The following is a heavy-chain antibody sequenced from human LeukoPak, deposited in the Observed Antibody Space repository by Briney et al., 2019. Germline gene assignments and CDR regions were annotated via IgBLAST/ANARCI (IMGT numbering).Heavy chain of an antibody. Sequence: PSETLSLTCGVSGYSLSRGYYWAWIRQPPGKGLEWIGTIYHTGSTYYTPSLESRVTISVDTSKNEFSLNLSSVTAADTAVYYCARAGWIITSGIDYWGQGALVTVSS. CDR1: GYSLSRGYY. CDR3: ARAGWIITSGIDY. D-gene: IGHD3-10*01. CDR2: IYHTGST. J-gene: IGHJ4*02. V-gene: IGHV4-38-2*01.